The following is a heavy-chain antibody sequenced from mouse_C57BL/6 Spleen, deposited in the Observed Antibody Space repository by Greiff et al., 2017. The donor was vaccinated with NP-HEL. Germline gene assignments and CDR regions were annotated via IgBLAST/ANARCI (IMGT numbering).Heavy chain of an antibody. CDR1: GYTFTDYY. CDR2: INPNNGGT. CDR3: ARDYYGSNDFDY. Sequence: EVQLQQSGPELVKPGASVKISCKASGYTFTDYYMNWVKQSHGKSLEWIGDINPNNGGTSYNQKFKGKATLTVDKSSSTAYMELRSLTSEDSAVYYCARDYYGSNDFDYWGQGTTLTVSS. V-gene: IGHV1-26*01. J-gene: IGHJ2*01. D-gene: IGHD1-1*01.